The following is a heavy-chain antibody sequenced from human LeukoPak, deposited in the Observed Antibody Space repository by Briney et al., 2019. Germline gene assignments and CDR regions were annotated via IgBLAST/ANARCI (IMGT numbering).Heavy chain of an antibody. CDR3: VKLGVTTPVDY. J-gene: IGHJ4*02. CDR1: GFSFSSYA. V-gene: IGHV3-23*01. D-gene: IGHD4-17*01. CDR2: ISWNSDTL. Sequence: GGSLRLSCAASGFSFSSYAMSWVRQAPGKGLEWVSGISWNSDTLDYADSVKGRFTISRDNAKKSLYLQMNSLRAEDTAVYYCVKLGVTTPVDYWGQGTLVTVSS.